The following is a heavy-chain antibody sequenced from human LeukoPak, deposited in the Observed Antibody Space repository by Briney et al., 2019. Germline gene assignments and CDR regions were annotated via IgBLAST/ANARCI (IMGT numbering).Heavy chain of an antibody. CDR1: GYTFTSYT. J-gene: IGHJ4*02. CDR2: INPNSGVS. V-gene: IGHV1-2*02. CDR3: ARVKGRVFGVITTKERYFDY. Sequence: GASVKVSCKASGYTFTSYTMNWVRQAPGQGLEWMGWINPNSGVSNYAQKFRGRVTMTRDTSISTAYMELSRLTSDDTAVYYCARVKGRVFGVITTKERYFDYWGQGTLVTVSS. D-gene: IGHD3-3*01.